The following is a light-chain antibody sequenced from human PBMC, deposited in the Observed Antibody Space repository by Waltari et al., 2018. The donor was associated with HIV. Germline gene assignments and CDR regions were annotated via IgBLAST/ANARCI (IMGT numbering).Light chain of an antibody. CDR2: DAS. V-gene: IGKV1-13*02. J-gene: IGKJ4*01. CDR3: QQFNSYPLT. CDR1: QDISGA. Sequence: AIQLTQSPSYLSASVGDRVTITCRASQDISGALAWYQQKPGKPPKLLIHDASILETGVPSKFSGSGAGADFTLTISSLQPEDFATYYCQQFNSYPLTFGAGTKVEIK.